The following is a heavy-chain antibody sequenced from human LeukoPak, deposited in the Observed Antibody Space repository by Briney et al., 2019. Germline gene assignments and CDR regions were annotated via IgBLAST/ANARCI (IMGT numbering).Heavy chain of an antibody. V-gene: IGHV3-9*01. CDR3: ARVRGPFGY. CDR2: ISWNSGSI. CDR1: GFTFDDYA. J-gene: IGHJ4*02. Sequence: PGGSLRLSCAASGFTFDDYAMHWVRQAPGKGLEWVSGISWNSGSIGYADSVKGRFTISRDNAKNSLYLQMNSLRAEDTALYYCARVRGPFGYWGQGTLVTVSS. D-gene: IGHD3-10*01.